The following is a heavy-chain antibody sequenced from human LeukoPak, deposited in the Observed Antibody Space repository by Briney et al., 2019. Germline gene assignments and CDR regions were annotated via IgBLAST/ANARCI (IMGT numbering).Heavy chain of an antibody. D-gene: IGHD5-18*01. V-gene: IGHV3-48*04. CDR1: GFTFSSYS. Sequence: GGSLRLSCAASGFTFSSYSMNWVRQAPGKGLERVSCISSSGSTIYYADSVKGRFTISRDNAKNSLYLQMNSLRAEDTAVYYCARVTRIQEGFDYWGQGTLVTVSS. CDR2: ISSSGSTI. CDR3: ARVTRIQEGFDY. J-gene: IGHJ4*02.